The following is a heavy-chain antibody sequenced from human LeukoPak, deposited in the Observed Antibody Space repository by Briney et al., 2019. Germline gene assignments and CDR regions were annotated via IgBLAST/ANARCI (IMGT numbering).Heavy chain of an antibody. CDR3: ARHVVVPAAPFDY. CDR1: GGSFSGYY. CDR2: INHSGST. J-gene: IGHJ4*02. V-gene: IGHV4-34*01. D-gene: IGHD2-2*01. Sequence: NPSETLSLTCAVYGGSFSGYYWSWIRQPPGKGLEWIGEINHSGSTNYNPSLKSRVTISVDTSKNQFSLKLSSVTAADTAVYYCARHVVVPAAPFDYWGQGTLVTVSS.